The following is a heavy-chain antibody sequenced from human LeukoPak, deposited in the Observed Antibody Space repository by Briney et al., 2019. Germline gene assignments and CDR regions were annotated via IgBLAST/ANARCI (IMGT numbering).Heavy chain of an antibody. CDR2: IYYSGST. CDR1: GGSISSYY. V-gene: IGHV4-59*12. J-gene: IGHJ6*02. Sequence: PSETLSLTCTVSGGSISSYYWSWIRQPPGKGLEWIGYIYYSGSTNYNPSLKSRVTISVDTSKNQFSLKLSSVTAADTAVYYCARDTVGGVTIFGVVSRYYYYGMDVWGQGTTVTVSS. CDR3: ARDTVGGVTIFGVVSRYYYYGMDV. D-gene: IGHD3-3*01.